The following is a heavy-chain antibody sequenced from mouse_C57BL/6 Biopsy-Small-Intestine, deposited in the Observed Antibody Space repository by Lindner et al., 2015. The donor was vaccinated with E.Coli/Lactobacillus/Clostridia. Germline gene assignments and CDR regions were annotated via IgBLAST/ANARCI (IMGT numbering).Heavy chain of an antibody. CDR3: ARTPLYGNYAMDY. CDR2: INPNYGTT. V-gene: IGHV1-39*01. CDR1: GYSFTDYN. J-gene: IGHJ4*01. D-gene: IGHD2-1*01. Sequence: EVQLQESGPELVKPGASVKISCKASGYSFTDYNMNWVKQSNGKSPEWIGVINPNYGTTSYNQKFKGKATLTVDQSSSTAYMQLNSLTSEDSAVYCCARTPLYGNYAMDYWGQGTSVTVSS.